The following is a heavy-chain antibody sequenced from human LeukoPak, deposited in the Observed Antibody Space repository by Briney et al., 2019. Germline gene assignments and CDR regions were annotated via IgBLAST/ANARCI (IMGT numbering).Heavy chain of an antibody. CDR3: AKDDRPPTTVTTDPWFDP. D-gene: IGHD4-17*01. CDR1: GFTFSSYA. CDR2: ISGSGGST. J-gene: IGHJ5*02. V-gene: IGHV3-23*01. Sequence: GGSLRLSCAASGFTFSSYAMSWVRQAPGKGLEWVSAISGSGGSTYYADSVKGRFTISRDNSKNTLYLQMNSLRAEDTAVYYCAKDDRPPTTVTTDPWFDPWCQGTLVTVSS.